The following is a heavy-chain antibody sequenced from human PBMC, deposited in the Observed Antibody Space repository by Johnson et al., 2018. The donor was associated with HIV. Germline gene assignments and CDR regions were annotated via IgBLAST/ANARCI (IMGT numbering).Heavy chain of an antibody. J-gene: IGHJ3*02. Sequence: VQLVESGGGLVQPGGSLRLSCAASGFTFSSYAMNWVRQAPGKGLQWVAIIKDDGSETYYVDSVRGRFTISRDNAKNSLYLQMNSLRVEDTAVYYCARPIARGASDIWGQGTMVTVSS. CDR2: IKDDGSET. CDR3: ARPIARGASDI. CDR1: GFTFSSYA. D-gene: IGHD3-10*01. V-gene: IGHV3-7*05.